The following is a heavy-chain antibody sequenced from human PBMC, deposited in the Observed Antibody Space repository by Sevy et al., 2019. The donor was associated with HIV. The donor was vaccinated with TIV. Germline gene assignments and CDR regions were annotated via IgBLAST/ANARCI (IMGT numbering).Heavy chain of an antibody. CDR3: VRDTWGFGN. D-gene: IGHD3-10*01. V-gene: IGHV3-7*01. Sequence: GGSLRLSCAASGFTFSIYWMSWVRQPPGKGLEWVANIKEDGSEKYYVDSVKGRFTISRDNAKNSLYLQMNSRRAEDTAVYYCVRDTWGFGNWGQGTLVTVSS. J-gene: IGHJ4*02. CDR2: IKEDGSEK. CDR1: GFTFSIYW.